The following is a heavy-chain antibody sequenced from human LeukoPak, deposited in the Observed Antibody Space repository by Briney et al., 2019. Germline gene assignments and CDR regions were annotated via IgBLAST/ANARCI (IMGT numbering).Heavy chain of an antibody. CDR2: ISAYNGNT. D-gene: IGHD3-9*01. Sequence: ASVKVSCKASGGTFSSYAISWVRQAPGQGLEWMGWISAYNGNTNYAQKLQGRVTMTTDTSTSTAYMELRSLRSDDTAVYYCARDLDDILTGYYLGFDYWGQGTLVTVSS. CDR1: GGTFSSYA. CDR3: ARDLDDILTGYYLGFDY. V-gene: IGHV1-18*01. J-gene: IGHJ4*02.